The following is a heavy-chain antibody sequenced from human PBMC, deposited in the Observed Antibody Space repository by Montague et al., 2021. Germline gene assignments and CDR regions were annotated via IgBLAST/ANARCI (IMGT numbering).Heavy chain of an antibody. V-gene: IGHV4-59*08. J-gene: IGHJ5*02. CDR1: SGSIFHAH. CDR2: MFYGGAT. CDR3: AKQDYFVSGTSYKGFDP. D-gene: IGHD3-10*01. Sequence: SETLSLTCTVSSGSIFHAHWSWVRQPPGKGLEWLGSMFYGGATSNNPSLKSRVTMSIDTSTNQFSLMPSFVTAADTAVYYCAKQDYFVSGTSYKGFDPWGRGILVTVSS.